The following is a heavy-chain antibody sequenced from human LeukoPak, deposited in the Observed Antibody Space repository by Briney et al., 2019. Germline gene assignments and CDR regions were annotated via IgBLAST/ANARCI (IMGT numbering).Heavy chain of an antibody. D-gene: IGHD6-13*01. V-gene: IGHV3-69-1*02. CDR1: GFTFSDYS. Sequence: GGSLRLSCAASGFTFSDYSMNWVRPAPGKGLEWVAYIKSNIYYADSVKGRFTISRDNAKNLLYLQMNSLTAEDTAVYYCARDDSSSWYQEYWGQGTLVTVSS. J-gene: IGHJ4*02. CDR3: ARDDSSSWYQEY. CDR2: IKSNI.